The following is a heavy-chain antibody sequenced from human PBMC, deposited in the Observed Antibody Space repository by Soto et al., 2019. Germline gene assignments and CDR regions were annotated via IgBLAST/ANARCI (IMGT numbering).Heavy chain of an antibody. CDR2: ISANSGNT. CDR1: GYSFTSYG. V-gene: IGHV1-18*04. D-gene: IGHD6-25*01. CDR3: VRDPQRKAH. Sequence: QVQLVQSGPEVKKPGASVKVSCKASGYSFTSYGVSWVRQAPGQGLEWMGWISANSGNTDYAQKFRGRVTMTTETSTSTAYMDLRSLRSDDTGVYYCVRDPQRKAHWGQGTLATASS. J-gene: IGHJ4*02.